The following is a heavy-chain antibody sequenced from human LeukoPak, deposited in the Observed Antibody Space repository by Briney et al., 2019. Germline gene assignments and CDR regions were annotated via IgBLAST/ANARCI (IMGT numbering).Heavy chain of an antibody. CDR3: AKDHSGSYDYFDC. D-gene: IGHD1-26*01. CDR2: ISWNSGSI. CDR1: GFIFDDYA. Sequence: QPGGSLRLSCAASGFIFDDYAMHWVRQAPGKGLEWVSGISWNSGSIGYADSVKGRFTISRDNAKNSLYLQMNSLRAEDMALYYCAKDHSGSYDYFDCWGQGTLVTVSS. V-gene: IGHV3-9*03. J-gene: IGHJ4*02.